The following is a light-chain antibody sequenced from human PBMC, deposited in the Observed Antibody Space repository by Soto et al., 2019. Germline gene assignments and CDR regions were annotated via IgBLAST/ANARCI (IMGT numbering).Light chain of an antibody. CDR2: DVN. CDR3: SSHSSSSTLVV. CDR1: SSDVGGYNY. V-gene: IGLV2-14*03. J-gene: IGLJ2*01. Sequence: QSALTQPASMSGSPGQSITISCTGTSSDVGGYNYVSWYRQHPGKAPKLMIYDVNNRPSGVSNRFSGSKSGNTASLTISGLQAEDEAVYYCSSHSSSSTLVVFGGWTKLTVL.